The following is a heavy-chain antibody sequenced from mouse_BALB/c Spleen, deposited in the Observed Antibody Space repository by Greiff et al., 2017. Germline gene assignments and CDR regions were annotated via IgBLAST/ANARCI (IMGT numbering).Heavy chain of an antibody. D-gene: IGHD3-1*01. Sequence: LQQPGSELVRPGASVKLSCKASGYTFTSYWMHWVKQRPGQGLEWIGNIYPGSGSTNYDEKFKSKATLTVDTSSSTAYMQLSSLTSEDSAVYYCTRSNSSGYSFAYWGQGTLVTVSA. CDR1: GYTFTSYW. V-gene: IGHV1S22*01. J-gene: IGHJ3*01. CDR2: IYPGSGST. CDR3: TRSNSSGYSFAY.